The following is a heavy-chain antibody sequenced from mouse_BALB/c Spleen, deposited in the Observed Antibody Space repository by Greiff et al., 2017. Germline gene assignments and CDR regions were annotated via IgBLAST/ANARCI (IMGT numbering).Heavy chain of an antibody. CDR3: AGGNYWFAY. D-gene: IGHD2-1*01. V-gene: IGHV1-80*01. CDR2: IYPGDGDT. Sequence: QVQLQQSGAELVRPGSSVKISCKASGYAFSSYWMNCVKQRPGQGLEWIGQIYPGDGDTNYNGKFKGKATLTADKSSSTAYMQLSSLTSEDSAVYFCAGGNYWFAYWGQGTLVTVSA. J-gene: IGHJ3*01. CDR1: GYAFSSYW.